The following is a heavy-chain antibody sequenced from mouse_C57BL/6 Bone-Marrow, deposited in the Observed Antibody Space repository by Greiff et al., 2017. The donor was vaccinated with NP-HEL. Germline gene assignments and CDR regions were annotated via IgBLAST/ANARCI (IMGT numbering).Heavy chain of an antibody. CDR3: ARGDY. CDR2: IDPSDSYT. J-gene: IGHJ2*01. CDR1: GYTFTSYW. V-gene: IGHV1-50*01. Sequence: QVQLQQPGAELVKPGASVKLSCKASGYTFTSYWMQWVKQRPGQGLEWIGEIDPSDSYTNYTQKFKGKATLTVDTSSSTAYMQLSSLTSEDSAVYYCARGDYWGQGTTLTVSS.